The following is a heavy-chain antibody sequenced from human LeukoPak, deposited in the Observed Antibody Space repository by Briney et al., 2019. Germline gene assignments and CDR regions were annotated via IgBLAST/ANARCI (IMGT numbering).Heavy chain of an antibody. V-gene: IGHV1-8*01. D-gene: IGHD6-13*01. Sequence: ASVRVSCKASVYTFTIYDINWVRQATGQGLEWMGWINPNSGNTGYAQKLQGRVIMSTNTSTSTAYMDMSSVRSEDTGVYYCARGPESSSWYRVVWFDPWGQGTLVTVSS. CDR3: ARGPESSSWYRVVWFDP. CDR2: INPNSGNT. CDR1: VYTFTIYD. J-gene: IGHJ5*02.